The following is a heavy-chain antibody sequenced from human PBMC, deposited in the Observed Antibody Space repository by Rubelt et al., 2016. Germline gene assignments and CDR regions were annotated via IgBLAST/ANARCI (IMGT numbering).Heavy chain of an antibody. D-gene: IGHD1-14*01. Sequence: EVQLVESGGGLVQPGGSLRLSCAASGFTFSSYSMNWVRQAPGKGLDWVSYISSSSSTIYYADFVKGRFTISRDNSKNTLYLQMNSLRAEDTAVYYCTTYEHWGQGTLVTVSS. CDR3: TTYEH. CDR2: ISSSSSTI. V-gene: IGHV3-48*01. CDR1: GFTFSSYS. J-gene: IGHJ4*02.